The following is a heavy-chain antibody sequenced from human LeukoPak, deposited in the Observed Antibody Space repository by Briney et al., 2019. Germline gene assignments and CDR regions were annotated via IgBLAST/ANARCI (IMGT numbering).Heavy chain of an antibody. Sequence: ASVKVSCKASGYTFTNYGISWVRQAPGQGLEWMGWINAYHGNTNYAQKLQGRVTLTTDTSTSTAYMELKSLRSDDTAVYYRARDGGDLDYWGQGTLVTVSS. CDR3: ARDGGDLDY. V-gene: IGHV1-18*01. D-gene: IGHD2-21*02. CDR1: GYTFTNYG. CDR2: INAYHGNT. J-gene: IGHJ4*02.